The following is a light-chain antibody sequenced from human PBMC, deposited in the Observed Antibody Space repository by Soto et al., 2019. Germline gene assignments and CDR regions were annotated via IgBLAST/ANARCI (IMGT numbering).Light chain of an antibody. CDR1: QGIRTH. J-gene: IGKJ1*01. CDR2: AAS. Sequence: MQLTHSETYLSASVLYLFTITCRASQGIRTHLGWYQQKPGQAPKLLIYAASSLQNGVPSRFSGSGSGTDFTLTITDLQPDDFATYYCQQFRTFGQGTKVDIK. CDR3: QQFRT. V-gene: IGKV1-6*02.